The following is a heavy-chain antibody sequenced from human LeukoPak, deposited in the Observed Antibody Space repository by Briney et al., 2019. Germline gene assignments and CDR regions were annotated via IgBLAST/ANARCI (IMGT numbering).Heavy chain of an antibody. CDR1: GFTFDDYA. V-gene: IGHV3-9*01. CDR3: AKGGLFVVVTADFDY. Sequence: PGRSLRLSCAASGFTFDDYAMHWVRQAPGKGLEWVSGISWNSGGIGYADSVKGRFTISRDNAKNSLYLQMNSLRAEDTALYYCAKGGLFVVVTADFDYWGQGTLVTVSS. CDR2: ISWNSGGI. J-gene: IGHJ4*02. D-gene: IGHD2-21*02.